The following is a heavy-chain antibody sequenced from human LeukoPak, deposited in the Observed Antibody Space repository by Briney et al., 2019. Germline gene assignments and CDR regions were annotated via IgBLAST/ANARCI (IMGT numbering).Heavy chain of an antibody. J-gene: IGHJ5*02. V-gene: IGHV6-1*01. CDR2: TYYRAKYYN. CDR1: GDTLSSNSAA. CDR3: ARGPRYNWFDP. Sequence: SQTLSLTCALSGDTLSSNSAAWDWIRQSRSRGLEWLVRTYYRAKYYNDYAGSVKTRITNKTETSKNQFSLQLNSVTPEDSAVYYCARGPRYNWFDPWGQGTLVTVSS.